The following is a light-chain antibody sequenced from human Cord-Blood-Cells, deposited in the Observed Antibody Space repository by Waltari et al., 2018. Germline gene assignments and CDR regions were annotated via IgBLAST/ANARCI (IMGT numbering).Light chain of an antibody. J-gene: IGKJ3*01. CDR1: QGISSY. CDR3: QQYYSYPQT. V-gene: IGKV1-8*01. Sequence: AIRITQYPSSLSASTGDRVTITCRASQGISSYLAWYQQKPGKAPKLLIYAASTLQSGVPSRFSGSGSGTDFTLTISCLQSEDFATYYCQQYYSYPQTFGPGTKVDIK. CDR2: AAS.